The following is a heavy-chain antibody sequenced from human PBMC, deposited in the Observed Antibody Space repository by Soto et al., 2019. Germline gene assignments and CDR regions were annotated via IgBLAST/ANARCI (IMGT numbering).Heavy chain of an antibody. D-gene: IGHD3-3*01. V-gene: IGHV4-59*01. CDR3: ARNWGFLEWLSPTYYYYMDV. CDR1: GGSISSYY. CDR2: IYYSGST. J-gene: IGHJ6*03. Sequence: SETLSLTCTVSGGSISSYYWSWIRQHPGKGLEWIGYIYYSGSTNYNPSLKSRVTISVDTSKNQFSLKLSSVTAADTAVYYCARNWGFLEWLSPTYYYYMDVWGKGTTVTVSS.